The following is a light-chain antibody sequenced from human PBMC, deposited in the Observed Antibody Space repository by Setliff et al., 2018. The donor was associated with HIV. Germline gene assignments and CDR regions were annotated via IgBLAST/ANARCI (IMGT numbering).Light chain of an antibody. CDR1: SSDVGTYNF. CDR2: DVS. V-gene: IGLV2-14*03. J-gene: IGLJ1*01. Sequence: QSVLTQPASVSGSPGQSITISCTGTSSDVGTYNFVSWYQQHPGKGPKLMIYDVSNRPSGVSNRFSGSKSGNTASLTISGLHAADEADYYCSSYTSSTPLYVFGTGTKVTVL. CDR3: SSYTSSTPLYV.